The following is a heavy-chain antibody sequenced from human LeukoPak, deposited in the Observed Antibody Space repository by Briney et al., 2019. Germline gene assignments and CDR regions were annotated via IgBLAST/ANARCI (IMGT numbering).Heavy chain of an antibody. Sequence: GGSLRLSCAASGFTLSSXXXXXXXQAPGKGXXXXXRVSSDGSTTTYADSXKGRXXISRDNAENTLYLQMNSLRAEDTAVYYCAGGLHISEYTYGDYWGQGTLVTVSS. J-gene: IGHJ4*02. V-gene: IGHV3-74*01. CDR2: VSSDGSTT. D-gene: IGHD5-18*01. CDR1: GFTLSSXX. CDR3: AGGLHISEYTYGDY.